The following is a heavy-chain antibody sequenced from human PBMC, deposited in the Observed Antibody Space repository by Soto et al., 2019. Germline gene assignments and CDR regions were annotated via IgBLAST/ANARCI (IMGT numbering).Heavy chain of an antibody. CDR2: IVVGSGNT. Sequence: SVKVSCKASGFAFTSSAVQWVRQARGQRLEWIGWIVVGSGNTNYAQKFQERVTITRDMSTSTAYMELSSLRSEDTAVYYCAADQPTYYDILTGPLDYWGQGTLVTVSS. CDR1: GFAFTSSA. V-gene: IGHV1-58*01. J-gene: IGHJ4*02. CDR3: AADQPTYYDILTGPLDY. D-gene: IGHD3-9*01.